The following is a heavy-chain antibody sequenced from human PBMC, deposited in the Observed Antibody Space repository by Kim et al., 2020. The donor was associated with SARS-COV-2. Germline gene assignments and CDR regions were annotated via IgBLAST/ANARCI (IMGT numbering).Heavy chain of an antibody. CDR3: VRRLHSGSYLNFDY. V-gene: IGHV4-34*01. D-gene: IGHD1-26*01. Sequence: NPSLKSRVTISVATSKHQFSLKLTSVTAADTAMYYCVRRLHSGSYLNFDYWGQGTLVTVSS. J-gene: IGHJ4*02.